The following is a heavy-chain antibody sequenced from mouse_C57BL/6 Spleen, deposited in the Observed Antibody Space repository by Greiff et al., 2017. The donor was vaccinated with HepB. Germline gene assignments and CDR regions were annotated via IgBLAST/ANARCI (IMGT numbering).Heavy chain of an antibody. CDR1: GYTFTSYW. D-gene: IGHD2-12*01. V-gene: IGHV1-64*01. Sequence: QVQLKQPGAELVKPGASVKLSCKAPGYTFTSYWMHWVKQRPGQGLEWIGMIHPNSGSTNYNEKFKSKATLTVDKSSSTAYMQLSSLTSEDSAVDYCAPLTTPTGDFAYWGQGTLVTVSA. CDR3: APLTTPTGDFAY. J-gene: IGHJ3*01. CDR2: IHPNSGST.